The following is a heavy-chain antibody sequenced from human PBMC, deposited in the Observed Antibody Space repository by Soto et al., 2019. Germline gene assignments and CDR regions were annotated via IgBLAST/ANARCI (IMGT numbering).Heavy chain of an antibody. CDR1: GFTFGDYA. CDR2: IRSKAYGGTT. J-gene: IGHJ6*01. CDR3: TGDFGGGYSYRYYCYGMDV. V-gene: IGHV3-49*03. Sequence: GGSLRLSCTASGFTFGDYAMSWFRQAPGKGLEWVGFIRSKAYGGTTEYAASVKGRFTISRDDSKSIAYLQMNSLKTEDTAVYYCTGDFGGGYSYRYYCYGMDVWGQGTSVPVSS. D-gene: IGHD5-18*01.